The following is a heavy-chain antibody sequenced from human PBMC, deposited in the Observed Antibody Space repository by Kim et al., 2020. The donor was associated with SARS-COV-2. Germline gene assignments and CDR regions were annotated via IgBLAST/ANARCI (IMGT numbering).Heavy chain of an antibody. Sequence: GGSLRLSCVASGFTFSTSPMGWVRQAPGKGLEWVSRISWDGTRTYYADSVKGRVTMSSDKSKNMLYLHMNSLRVEDTAVYYCVKGVINSGFDYWGQGTQV. J-gene: IGHJ4*02. CDR3: VKGVINSGFDY. V-gene: IGHV3-23*01. CDR2: ISWDGTRT. CDR1: GFTFSTSP. D-gene: IGHD1-26*01.